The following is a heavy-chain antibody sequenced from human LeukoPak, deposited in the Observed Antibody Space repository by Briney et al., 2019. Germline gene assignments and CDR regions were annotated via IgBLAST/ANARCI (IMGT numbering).Heavy chain of an antibody. J-gene: IGHJ4*02. Sequence: SETLSLTCTVSGYSISSGYYWGWIRQPPGKGLEWIGSIYHSGSTYYNPSLKSRVTISVDTSKNQFSLKLSSVTAADTAVYYCARDRRGDYYFDYWGQGTLVTVSS. CDR3: ARDRRGDYYFDY. CDR1: GYSISSGYY. CDR2: IYHSGST. D-gene: IGHD2-21*02. V-gene: IGHV4-38-2*02.